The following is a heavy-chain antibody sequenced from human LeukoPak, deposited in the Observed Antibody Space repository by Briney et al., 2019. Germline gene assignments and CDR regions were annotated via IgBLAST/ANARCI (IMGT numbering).Heavy chain of an antibody. CDR1: GYTFTSSG. Sequence: ASVKVSCKASGYTFTSSGISWVRQAPGQGLEWMGWMNPNSGNTGYAQKFQGRVTMTRNTSISTAYMELSSLRSEDTAVYYCARSATRLRVVVQDRWYYYMDVWGKGTTVTVSS. J-gene: IGHJ6*03. D-gene: IGHD2-2*01. V-gene: IGHV1-8*02. CDR2: MNPNSGNT. CDR3: ARSATRLRVVVQDRWYYYMDV.